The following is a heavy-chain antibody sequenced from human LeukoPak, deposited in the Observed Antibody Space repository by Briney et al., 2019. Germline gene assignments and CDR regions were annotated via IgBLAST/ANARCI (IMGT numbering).Heavy chain of an antibody. CDR2: FDPEDGET. D-gene: IGHD2-21*01. CDR1: GYTLTELS. J-gene: IGHJ3*02. V-gene: IGHV1-24*01. CDR3: ATDLAYCGGDCYSATFDI. Sequence: ASVKVSCKVSGYTLTELSMHWVRQAPGKGLEWMGGFDPEDGETIYAQKFQGRVTMTEDTSTDTAYMELSSLRFEDTAVYYCATDLAYCGGDCYSATFDIWGQGTMVTVSS.